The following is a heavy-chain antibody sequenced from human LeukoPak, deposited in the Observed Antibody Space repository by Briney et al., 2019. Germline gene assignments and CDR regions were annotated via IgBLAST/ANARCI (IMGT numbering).Heavy chain of an antibody. V-gene: IGHV1-8*01. CDR1: GYPFSSYD. CDR2: MNPNSGNT. J-gene: IGHJ6*03. Sequence: ASVKVSCKASGYPFSSYDINWVRQATGQGLEWMGWMNPNSGNTGYAQKFQGRVTLTRNTSISTAYMEVSSLRSEDTAVYYCARAPSCSGICPSLGYYYHLDVWGKGTTVTVSS. CDR3: ARAPSCSGICPSLGYYYHLDV. D-gene: IGHD2-15*01.